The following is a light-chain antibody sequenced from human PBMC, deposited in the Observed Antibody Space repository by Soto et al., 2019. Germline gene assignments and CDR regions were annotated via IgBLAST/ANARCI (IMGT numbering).Light chain of an antibody. J-gene: IGKJ1*01. Sequence: DIVLTQSPGTLSLSPGERATLSCRASQSVSSNHLAWYQQKPGQAPRLLIYGGSSRATGIPVRFSGSGSETDFSLPITRLEPEDFAVYYCQQYSSSRTFGPGTKVELK. CDR2: GGS. V-gene: IGKV3-20*01. CDR3: QQYSSSRT. CDR1: QSVSSNH.